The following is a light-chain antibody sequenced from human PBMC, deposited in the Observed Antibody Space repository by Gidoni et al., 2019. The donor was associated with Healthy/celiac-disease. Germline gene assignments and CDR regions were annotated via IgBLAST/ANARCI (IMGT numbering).Light chain of an antibody. CDR1: QTITFS. CDR2: AAS. Sequence: DIQMTQSPSSLSASVGDRVTITCRASQTITFSLNWYQHKPGTAPNLLISAASTLHSGVPSRFSGSGSGTDYTLTIINLQPEDFATYYCQQTYSPPHTFGQGTKLVIK. V-gene: IGKV1-39*01. J-gene: IGKJ2*01. CDR3: QQTYSPPHT.